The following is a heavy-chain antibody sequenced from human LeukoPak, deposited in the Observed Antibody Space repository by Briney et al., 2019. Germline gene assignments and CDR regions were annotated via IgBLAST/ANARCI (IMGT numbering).Heavy chain of an antibody. V-gene: IGHV3-66*02. Sequence: QPGGSLRLSCAASGLTVSSNSVSWVRQAPGKGLEWVSVIYSGGSTYYADSVKGRFTISRDNSKNTLYLQMNSLRAEDTAVYYCARRNGYYDSSGYYYGDYWGQGTLVTVSS. D-gene: IGHD3-22*01. CDR3: ARRNGYYDSSGYYYGDY. CDR2: IYSGGST. CDR1: GLTVSSNS. J-gene: IGHJ4*02.